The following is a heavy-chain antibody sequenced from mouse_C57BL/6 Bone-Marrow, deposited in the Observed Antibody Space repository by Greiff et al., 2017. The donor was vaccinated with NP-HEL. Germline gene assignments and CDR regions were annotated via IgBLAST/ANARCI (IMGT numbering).Heavy chain of an antibody. CDR1: GYAFSSSW. CDR3: ARSHYYGSSYWYFDV. V-gene: IGHV1-82*01. D-gene: IGHD1-1*01. CDR2: IYPGDGDT. Sequence: VQVVESGPELVKPGASVKISCKASGYAFSSSWMNWVKQRPGKGLEWIGRIYPGDGDTNYNGKFKGKATLTADKSSSTAYMQLSSLTSEDSAVYFCARSHYYGSSYWYFDVWGTGTTVTVSS. J-gene: IGHJ1*03.